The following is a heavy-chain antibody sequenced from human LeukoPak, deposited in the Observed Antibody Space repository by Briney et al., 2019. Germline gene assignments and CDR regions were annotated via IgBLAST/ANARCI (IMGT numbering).Heavy chain of an antibody. V-gene: IGHV3-15*01. CDR1: GFTFSNAW. Sequence: NPGGSLRLSCAASGFTFSNAWMSWVRQAPGKGLEWVGRIKSKTDGGTTDYAAPVKGRFTISRDDSKNTLYLQMNSLKTEDTAVYYCTTESSSFVGFDYWGQGTLVTVSS. CDR2: IKSKTDGGTT. J-gene: IGHJ4*02. CDR3: TTESSSFVGFDY. D-gene: IGHD6-13*01.